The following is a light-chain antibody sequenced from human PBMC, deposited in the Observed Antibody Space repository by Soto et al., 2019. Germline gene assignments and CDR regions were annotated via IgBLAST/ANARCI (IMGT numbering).Light chain of an antibody. Sequence: DIQMTQSPSSLSASVEDRVTITCRASKSITNILAWYQQKPGKAPKVLIYDASNLEYGVPSRFSGSGVGTEFILTISSLQPDDFATYYCQHYGGMWTFGQGTKVDIK. V-gene: IGKV1-5*01. CDR2: DAS. CDR1: KSITNI. J-gene: IGKJ1*01. CDR3: QHYGGMWT.